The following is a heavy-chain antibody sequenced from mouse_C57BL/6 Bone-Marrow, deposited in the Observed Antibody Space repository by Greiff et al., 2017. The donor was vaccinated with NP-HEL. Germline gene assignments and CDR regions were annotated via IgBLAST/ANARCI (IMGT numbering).Heavy chain of an antibody. Sequence: EVQLQQSGAELVRPGASVKLSCTASGFNIKDDYMHWVKQRPEQGLEWIGWIDPENGDTEYASKFQGKATITADTSSNTAYLQLSSLTSEDTAVYYCTTGLITTLVATGAYWGQGTLVTVSA. CDR3: TTGLITTLVATGAY. D-gene: IGHD1-1*01. CDR2: IDPENGDT. J-gene: IGHJ3*01. CDR1: GFNIKDDY. V-gene: IGHV14-4*01.